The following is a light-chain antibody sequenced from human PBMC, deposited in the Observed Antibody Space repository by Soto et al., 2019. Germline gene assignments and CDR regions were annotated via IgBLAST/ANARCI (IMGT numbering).Light chain of an antibody. CDR3: QGCDGSTVV. Sequence: SSELTQPLSVSVALGQTARITCGGNNIESKNGHWYQQKPGQAPVLVIYRDSNRPSGIPERCSGSNSGNTATLTISGAQAGDEAEYYCQGCDGSTVVFGGGTTLTVL. CDR1: NIESKN. J-gene: IGLJ2*01. CDR2: RDS. V-gene: IGLV3-9*01.